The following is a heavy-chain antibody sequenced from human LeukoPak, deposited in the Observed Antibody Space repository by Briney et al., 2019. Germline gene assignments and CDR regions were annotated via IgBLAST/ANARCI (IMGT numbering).Heavy chain of an antibody. V-gene: IGHV4-39*01. CDR1: GGSFSSSTYY. Sequence: SETLSLTCTVSGGSFSSSTYYWGWIRQPPGKGLEWIGSVYYSGTTYYNQSLKSRVTISADTCKKQFSLRLTSVTAADTAVYYCARQYYDSSGYYPWYFDYWGQGTLVTLSS. J-gene: IGHJ4*02. CDR3: ARQYYDSSGYYPWYFDY. CDR2: VYYSGTT. D-gene: IGHD3-22*01.